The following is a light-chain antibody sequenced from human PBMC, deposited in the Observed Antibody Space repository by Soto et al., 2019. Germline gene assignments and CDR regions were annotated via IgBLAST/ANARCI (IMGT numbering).Light chain of an antibody. Sequence: QSVLTQPPSASGTPGQRVTISCSGSSSNIGYNFVYWYQQVPGTAPKLLIYRNDQRPSGVPDRFSGSKSGTSASLAISGLRSEDEADYHCAAWDDSLSVGVFGGGTKLTVL. CDR1: SSNIGYNF. CDR3: AAWDDSLSVGV. CDR2: RND. J-gene: IGLJ2*01. V-gene: IGLV1-47*01.